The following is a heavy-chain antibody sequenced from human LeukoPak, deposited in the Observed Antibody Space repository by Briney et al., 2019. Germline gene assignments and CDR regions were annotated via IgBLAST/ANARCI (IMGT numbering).Heavy chain of an antibody. Sequence: ASVKVSCKAFGYTYSDSYIHGVRQAPAQGLEWMGWINPKSGGINYAQKFQGRVTVPRNTCIRTAYMELNGLRSDDTAVYYCGRDRHYAQDVWGQGTLVTVSS. CDR1: GYTYSDSY. J-gene: IGHJ1*01. V-gene: IGHV1-2*02. D-gene: IGHD3-16*01. CDR3: GRDRHYAQDV. CDR2: INPKSGGI.